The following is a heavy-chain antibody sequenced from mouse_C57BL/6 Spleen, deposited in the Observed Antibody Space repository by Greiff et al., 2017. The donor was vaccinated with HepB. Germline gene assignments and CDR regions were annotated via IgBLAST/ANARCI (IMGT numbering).Heavy chain of an antibody. J-gene: IGHJ4*01. CDR3: ARFYDYDGYAMDY. CDR1: GYTFTSYW. Sequence: QVQLQQPGAELVRPGSSVKLSCKASGYTFTSYWMHWVKQRPIQGLEWIGNIDPSDSETPYNQKFKDKATLPVDKSSRTAYMQLSSLTSEDSAVYYCARFYDYDGYAMDYWGQGTSVTVSS. V-gene: IGHV1-52*01. CDR2: IDPSDSET. D-gene: IGHD2-4*01.